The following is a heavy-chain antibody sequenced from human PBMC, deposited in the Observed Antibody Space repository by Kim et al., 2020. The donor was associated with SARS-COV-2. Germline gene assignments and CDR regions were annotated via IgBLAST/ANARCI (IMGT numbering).Heavy chain of an antibody. D-gene: IGHD6-13*01. J-gene: IGHJ4*02. CDR3: VKLGLHDSSPGI. Sequence: GGSLRLSCAVSGFTFSKYDMRWVRQAPGKGLEWVSTISGSSGRTFYADSVKGRFTISRDNSKSTLYLQMNSLRAEDTAVYYCVKLGLHDSSPGIWGPGTLVTASS. CDR2: ISGSSGRT. CDR1: GFTFSKYD. V-gene: IGHV3-23*01.